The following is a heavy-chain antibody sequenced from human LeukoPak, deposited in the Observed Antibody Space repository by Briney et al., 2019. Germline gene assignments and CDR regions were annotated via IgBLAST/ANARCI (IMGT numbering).Heavy chain of an antibody. Sequence: SETLSLTCAVYGGSFSGYYWSWIRQPAGKGLEWIGRIYTSGSTNYNPSLKSRVTMSVDTSKNQFSLKLSSVTAADTAVYYCAGATVTTTSPDYWGRGTLVTVSS. CDR1: GGSFSGYY. CDR3: AGATVTTTSPDY. CDR2: IYTSGST. V-gene: IGHV4-59*10. D-gene: IGHD4-17*01. J-gene: IGHJ4*02.